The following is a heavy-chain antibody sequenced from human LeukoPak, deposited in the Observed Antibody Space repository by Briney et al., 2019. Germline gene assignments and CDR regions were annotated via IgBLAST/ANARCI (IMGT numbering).Heavy chain of an antibody. CDR2: INSDGSST. J-gene: IGHJ4*02. Sequence: GGSLRLSCAVSGFTFSSYWMHWVRQPPGKGLVWVSRINSDGSSTSYPDSVKGRFTISRDNAKNTLYLQMNSLSAEDTAVYYCARRGATTVDYWGQGTLVTVSS. CDR3: ARRGATTVDY. D-gene: IGHD1-26*01. V-gene: IGHV3-74*01. CDR1: GFTFSSYW.